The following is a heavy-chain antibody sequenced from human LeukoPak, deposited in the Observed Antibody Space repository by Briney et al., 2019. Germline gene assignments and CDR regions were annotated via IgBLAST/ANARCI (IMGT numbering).Heavy chain of an antibody. Sequence: GGSLRLSCAASGFTFSSYGMSWVRQAPGKGLEWVSAISGSGGSTYYADSVKGRFTISRDNSKNTVHLQMNSLRAEDTAVYYCTKGNYYGSGSYYPFDYWGQGTLVTVSS. CDR3: TKGNYYGSGSYYPFDY. D-gene: IGHD3-10*01. CDR2: ISGSGGST. CDR1: GFTFSSYG. J-gene: IGHJ4*02. V-gene: IGHV3-23*01.